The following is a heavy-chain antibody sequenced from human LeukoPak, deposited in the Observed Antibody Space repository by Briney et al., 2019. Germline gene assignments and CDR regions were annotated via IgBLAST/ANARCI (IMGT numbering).Heavy chain of an antibody. CDR2: ISASGSHI. V-gene: IGHV3-21*01. D-gene: IGHD4-17*01. J-gene: IGHJ5*02. CDR3: AKVADDYGDYDWFDP. CDR1: GFTFSRYS. Sequence: GGSLRLSCAASGFTFSRYSMNWVRQPPEKGLEWVSSISASGSHIYYADSVKGRFSISRDSARNSVYVQMSSLRAEDTAVYYCAKVADDYGDYDWFDPWGQGTLVTVSS.